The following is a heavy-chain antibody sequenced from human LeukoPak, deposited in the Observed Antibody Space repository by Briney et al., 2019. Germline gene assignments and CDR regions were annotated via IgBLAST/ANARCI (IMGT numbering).Heavy chain of an antibody. J-gene: IGHJ4*02. CDR1: GFTFSSYA. Sequence: GGSLRLSCAASGFTFSSYAMSWVRQAPGKGLEWVSFITGSGGSTYYVDSVKGRFTISRDNSKNTLYLQMNSLRAEDTAVYYCARGAYYYEDWGQGTLVTVSS. CDR3: ARGAYYYED. V-gene: IGHV3-23*01. CDR2: ITGSGGST. D-gene: IGHD3-22*01.